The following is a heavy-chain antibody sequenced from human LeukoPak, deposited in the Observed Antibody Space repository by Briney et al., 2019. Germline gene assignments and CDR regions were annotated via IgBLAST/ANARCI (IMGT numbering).Heavy chain of an antibody. D-gene: IGHD3-22*01. CDR1: GYTFTGYY. Sequence: APVKVSCKASGYTFTGYYMHWVRQAPGQGLEWMGWINPNSGGTNYAQKFQGRVTMTRDTSISTAYMELSRLRSDDTAVYYCARESYDSSLYYFDYWGQGTLVTVSS. V-gene: IGHV1-2*02. CDR3: ARESYDSSLYYFDY. J-gene: IGHJ4*02. CDR2: INPNSGGT.